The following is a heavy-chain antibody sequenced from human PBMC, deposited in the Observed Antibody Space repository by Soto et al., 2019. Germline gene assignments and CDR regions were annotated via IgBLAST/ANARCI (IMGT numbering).Heavy chain of an antibody. D-gene: IGHD3-22*01. V-gene: IGHV4-4*02. CDR2: IYHSGST. Sequence: PSETLSLTCAVSGGSISSSNWWSWVRQPPGKGLEWIGEIYHSGSTNYNPSLKSRVTISVDTSRIHFSLKLISVTAADTAVYYCARQSYDSSDYFDYWGQGTLVTVSS. CDR1: GGSISSSNW. J-gene: IGHJ4*02. CDR3: ARQSYDSSDYFDY.